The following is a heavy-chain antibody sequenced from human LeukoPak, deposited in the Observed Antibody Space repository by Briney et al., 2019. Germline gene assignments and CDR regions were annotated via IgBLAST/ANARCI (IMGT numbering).Heavy chain of an antibody. D-gene: IGHD5-12*01. CDR2: IYYSGST. CDR3: ARQGGGYDSGLDY. Sequence: PSETLSLTCTVSGGSISSGGYYWSWIRQPPGKGLEWIGYIYYSGSTNYNPSLKSRVTISVDTSKNQFSLKLSSVTAADTAVYYCARQGGGYDSGLDYWGQGTLVTVSS. CDR1: GGSISSGGYY. V-gene: IGHV4-61*08. J-gene: IGHJ4*02.